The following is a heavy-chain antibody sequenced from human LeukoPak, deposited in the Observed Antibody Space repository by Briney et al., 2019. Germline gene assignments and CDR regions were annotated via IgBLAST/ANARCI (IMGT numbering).Heavy chain of an antibody. CDR1: GFTFSNYA. V-gene: IGHV3-21*01. CDR3: AREPNWKYYFDY. D-gene: IGHD1-1*01. J-gene: IGHJ4*02. CDR2: ITSVSSYI. Sequence: PGGSLRLSCKASGFTFSNYAMNWVRQAPGKGLEWVSSITSVSSYIYYADSVKGRFTISRDNAKNSLYLQMNSLRAEDTAVYYCAREPNWKYYFDYWGQGTLVTVSS.